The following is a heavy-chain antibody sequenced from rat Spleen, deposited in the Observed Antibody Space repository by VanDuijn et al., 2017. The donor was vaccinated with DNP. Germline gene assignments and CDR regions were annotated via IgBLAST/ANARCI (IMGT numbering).Heavy chain of an antibody. D-gene: IGHD4-1*01. CDR1: AYSITTNY. CDR2: ISYSGST. CDR3: ARWVRALDY. V-gene: IGHV3-1*01. Sequence: EVQLQESGPGLVKPSQLLSLTCSVTAYSITTNYWGWIRKFPGNKMEWVGHISYSGSTSYNPSLKSRISITRDTSKNQFFLHLNSVTTEDTATYYCARWVRALDYWGQGVMVTVSS. J-gene: IGHJ2*01.